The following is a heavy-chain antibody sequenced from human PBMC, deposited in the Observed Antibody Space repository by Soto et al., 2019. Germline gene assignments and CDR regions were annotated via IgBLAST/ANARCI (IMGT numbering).Heavy chain of an antibody. CDR3: ARDQDDSSDAFDI. J-gene: IGHJ3*02. CDR1: GITFSNYW. V-gene: IGHV3-7*01. CDR2: IKQDGSEK. Sequence: EVHLVESGGGLVQPGGSLRLSCAASGITFSNYWMTWVRQAPGKGLEWVANIKQDGSEKYYVDSVKGRFTISRVNAKNSLYLQMNSLRAEDTAVYYCARDQDDSSDAFDIWGQGTMVTVSS. D-gene: IGHD3-3*01.